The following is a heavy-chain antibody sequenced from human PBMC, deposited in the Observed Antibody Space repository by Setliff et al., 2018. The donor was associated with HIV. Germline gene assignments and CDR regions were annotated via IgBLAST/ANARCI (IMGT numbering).Heavy chain of an antibody. CDR2: IRYDGSDK. J-gene: IGHJ6*03. CDR3: AKNARDYYYYYMDV. Sequence: GGSLRLSCAASGFTFSSYGMHWVRQAPGKGLEWVTFIRYDGSDKYYADSVKGRFTISRDNSKNTLYLQMNSLRTEDTAVYYRAKNARDYYYYYMDVWGKGTTVTVSS. CDR1: GFTFSSYG. V-gene: IGHV3-30*02.